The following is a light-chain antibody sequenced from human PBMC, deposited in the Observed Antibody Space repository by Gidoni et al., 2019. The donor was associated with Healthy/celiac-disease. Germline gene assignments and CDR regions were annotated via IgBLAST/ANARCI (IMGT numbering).Light chain of an antibody. V-gene: IGKV1-33*01. CDR3: QQYDNLLFT. J-gene: IGKJ3*01. CDR2: DAS. CDR1: KDISNY. Sequence: DTQMTQSPSSLSASVGDRVTTTCQASKDISNYLNWYQQKPGKAPKLLIYDASNLETGVPSRFSGSGSGTDFTFTISSLQPEDIATYYCQQYDNLLFTFGPGTKVDIK.